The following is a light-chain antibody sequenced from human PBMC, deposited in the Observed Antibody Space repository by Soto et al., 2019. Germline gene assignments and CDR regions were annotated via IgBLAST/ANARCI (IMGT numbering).Light chain of an antibody. CDR3: QSADSSGTYYV. CDR2: KDS. Sequence: ELTQPPSVSVSPGQTARITCSGDALPKQYAYWYQQKPGQAPVLVIYKDSERPSGIPERFSGSSSGTTVTLTISGVQAEDEADYYCQSADSSGTYYVFGTGTKV. CDR1: ALPKQY. V-gene: IGLV3-25*02. J-gene: IGLJ1*01.